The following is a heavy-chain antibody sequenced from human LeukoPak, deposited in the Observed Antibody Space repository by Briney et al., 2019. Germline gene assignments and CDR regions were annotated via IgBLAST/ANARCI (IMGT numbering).Heavy chain of an antibody. CDR1: GGSINYYY. V-gene: IGHV4-59*01. CDR3: ARVVRGSYLDY. J-gene: IGHJ4*02. Sequence: PSETLSLTCTVSGGSINYYYWSWIRQPPGKGLEWIGYIYYSGSTNYNPSLKSRVTISVDTSKNQFSLKLSSVTAADTAVYYCARVVRGSYLDYWGQGTLVTVSS. D-gene: IGHD2-21*01. CDR2: IYYSGST.